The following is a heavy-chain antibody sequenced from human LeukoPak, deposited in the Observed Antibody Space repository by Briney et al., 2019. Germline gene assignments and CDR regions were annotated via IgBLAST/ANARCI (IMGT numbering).Heavy chain of an antibody. CDR3: AKDLGVLLSGMDV. D-gene: IGHD2-8*01. CDR1: GFTFSSYA. CDR2: ISYDGSNK. V-gene: IGHV3-30*04. J-gene: IGHJ6*02. Sequence: PGGSLRLSCAASGFTFSSYAMHWVRQAPGKGLEWVAVISYDGSNKYYADSVKGRFTISRDNSKNTLYLQMNSLRAEDTAVYYCAKDLGVLLSGMDVWGQGTTVTVSS.